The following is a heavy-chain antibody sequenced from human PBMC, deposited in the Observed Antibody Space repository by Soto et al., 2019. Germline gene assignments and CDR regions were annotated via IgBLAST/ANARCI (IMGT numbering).Heavy chain of an antibody. V-gene: IGHV1-2*02. CDR1: GYPVTAYY. J-gene: IGHJ3*02. CDR2: INPATGAA. D-gene: IGHD3-3*01. Sequence: QLHFVQSGAVVKKPGATVTVSCSASGYPVTAYYMHWVRQAPGRGLEWMGGINPATGAAKYTQTFQGRVTMTRDTSTSTAFMELGGLTSEGPAGFYWARGGGVGVAGSAAFDMWGQGTVVTVSS. CDR3: ARGGGVGVAGSAAFDM.